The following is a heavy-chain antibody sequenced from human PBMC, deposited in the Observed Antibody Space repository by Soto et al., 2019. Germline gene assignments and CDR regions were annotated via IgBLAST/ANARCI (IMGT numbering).Heavy chain of an antibody. CDR3: ARATMVRGVIRYYFDY. CDR2: INAGNGNT. Sequence: ASVKVSCKASGYTFTSYAMHWVRQAPGQRLEWMGWINAGNGNTKYSQKFQGRVTITRDTSASTAYMELSSLRSEDTAVYYCARATMVRGVIRYYFDYWGQGTPVTVSS. J-gene: IGHJ4*02. D-gene: IGHD3-10*01. V-gene: IGHV1-3*01. CDR1: GYTFTSYA.